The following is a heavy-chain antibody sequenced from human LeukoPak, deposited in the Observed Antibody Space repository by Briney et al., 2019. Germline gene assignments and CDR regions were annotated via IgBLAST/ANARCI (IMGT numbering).Heavy chain of an antibody. CDR3: AKKWNGFNSDFDY. D-gene: IGHD5-24*01. J-gene: IGHJ4*02. Sequence: PGGSLRLSCAASGFTFTSYAMCWVRQAPGKGLEWVSAIRGSGDSTYYADSVKGRFTISSDNSQNTVYLPMNRLGDEDTALYYCAKKWNGFNSDFDYWGQGTLVTVSS. V-gene: IGHV3-23*01. CDR2: IRGSGDST. CDR1: GFTFTSYA.